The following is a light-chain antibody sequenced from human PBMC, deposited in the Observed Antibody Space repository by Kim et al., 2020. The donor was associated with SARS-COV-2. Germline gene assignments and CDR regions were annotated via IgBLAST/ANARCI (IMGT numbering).Light chain of an antibody. V-gene: IGLV2-11*01. CDR2: DVS. Sequence: GQSVTISCTGTSSDVGGYNYVSWYQQHPGKAPKLMIYDVSKRPSGVPDRFSGSKYGNTASLTISGLQAEDEADYYCCSYAGSYLGVFGTGTKVTVL. CDR3: CSYAGSYLGV. CDR1: SSDVGGYNY. J-gene: IGLJ1*01.